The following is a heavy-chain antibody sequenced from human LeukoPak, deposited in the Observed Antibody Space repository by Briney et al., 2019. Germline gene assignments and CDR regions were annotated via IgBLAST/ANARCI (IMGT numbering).Heavy chain of an antibody. CDR1: GLTFSSYE. V-gene: IGHV3-48*03. Sequence: QPGGSLKLSCAASGLTFSSYEMNWVRQAPGKGLEWVSYISASRTNIHYADSVRGRFTISRDNAKNSVYLQMNSLRVEDTAVYYCARVRYQTADYWGQGTLVTVSS. CDR3: ARVRYQTADY. J-gene: IGHJ4*02. D-gene: IGHD3-16*02. CDR2: ISASRTNI.